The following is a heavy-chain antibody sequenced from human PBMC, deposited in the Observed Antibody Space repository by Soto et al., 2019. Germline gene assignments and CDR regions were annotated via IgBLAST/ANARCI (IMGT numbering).Heavy chain of an antibody. Sequence: QVQLVQYGAYVQKPGSSVKVSCKASGGTFSSYAISWVRQAPGQGLEWMGGIIPIFGTANYEQKFQGRVTINAEESTSTAYMELSSLRSEDTAVYYCARGKAGGGVASGPWGQGTLVTVS. CDR3: ARGKAGGGVASGP. CDR2: IIPIFGTA. CDR1: GGTFSSYA. D-gene: IGHD2-21*01. J-gene: IGHJ4*02. V-gene: IGHV1-69*01.